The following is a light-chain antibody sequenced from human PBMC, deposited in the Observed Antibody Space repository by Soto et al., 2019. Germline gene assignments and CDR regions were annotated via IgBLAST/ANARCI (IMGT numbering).Light chain of an antibody. CDR1: SSDVGGYNY. V-gene: IGLV2-11*01. CDR3: CSYAGRYSWV. J-gene: IGLJ3*02. CDR2: DIT. Sequence: QSALTQPRSLSGSPGQSVTISCTGTSSDVGGYNYVSWYQQHPGIAPQLIIYDITKRPSGVPDRFSGSKSGNTASLTISGLQAEDEADYYCCSYAGRYSWVFGGGTQLTVL.